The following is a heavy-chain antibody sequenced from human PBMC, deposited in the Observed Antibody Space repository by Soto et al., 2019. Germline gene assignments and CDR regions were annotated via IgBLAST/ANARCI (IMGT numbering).Heavy chain of an antibody. V-gene: IGHV3-23*01. J-gene: IGHJ6*02. D-gene: IGHD1-1*01. CDR1: GFSFRAFA. CDR3: AKDPPSEKTQLDYRMDV. CDR2: ISASAGST. Sequence: EVQLLESGGGLVQPGGSLRLTCAASGFSFRAFAMSWVRQAPGKGLDWVSFISASAGSTYYSNSVKGRFTISRDNSKNTLFLQMNSLRAEDTAVYYCAKDPPSEKTQLDYRMDVWGPATTVTVSS.